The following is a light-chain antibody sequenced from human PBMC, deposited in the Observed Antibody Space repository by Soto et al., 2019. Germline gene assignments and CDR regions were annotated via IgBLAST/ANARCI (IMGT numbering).Light chain of an antibody. Sequence: DIQMNQSPSYLSASIGDRVAITCHASRHVGNYVNWYQQKPGKAPNVLIYDASHLETGVTSRFSGSGSGTGFTFTISSLQPEDIAAYFCQQYDNLPLTFGEGTKVDIK. CDR2: DAS. CDR3: QQYDNLPLT. CDR1: RHVGNY. V-gene: IGKV1-33*01. J-gene: IGKJ4*01.